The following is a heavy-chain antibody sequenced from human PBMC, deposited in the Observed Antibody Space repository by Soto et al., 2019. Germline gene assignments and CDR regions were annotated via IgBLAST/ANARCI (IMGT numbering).Heavy chain of an antibody. CDR3: ASSTYGSGSYESYYYYCMDV. D-gene: IGHD3-10*01. V-gene: IGHV3-66*01. Sequence: EVQLVESGGGLVQPGGSLRLSCAASGFTVSSNYKSWVRQAPGKGLEWVSVIYSGGSTYYADAVKGRFTISRENSKDTMYLQRNSLRAEDTAVYYCASSTYGSGSYESYYYYCMDVWGQGTTVTVSS. CDR2: IYSGGST. CDR1: GFTVSSNY. J-gene: IGHJ6*02.